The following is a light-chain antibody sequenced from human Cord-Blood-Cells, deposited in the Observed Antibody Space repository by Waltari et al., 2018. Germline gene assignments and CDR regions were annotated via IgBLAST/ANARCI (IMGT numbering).Light chain of an antibody. CDR2: AAS. V-gene: IGKV1-39*01. J-gene: IGKJ2*01. Sequence: DIQMTQSPSSLSVSVGDIVTITCRASQSISSYLNWYQQKPGKAPKLLIYAASSLQSGVPSRFSGSGSGTDFTLTISSLQPEDFATYYCQQSYSTPYTFGQGTKLEIK. CDR1: QSISSY. CDR3: QQSYSTPYT.